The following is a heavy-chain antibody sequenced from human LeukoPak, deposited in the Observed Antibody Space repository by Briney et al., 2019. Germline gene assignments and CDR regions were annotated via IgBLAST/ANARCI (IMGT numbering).Heavy chain of an antibody. Sequence: ASVKVSCKASGGTFSSYAISWVRQAPGQGLEWMGIIKPSGGSTSYAQKFQGRVTMTRDTSTSTVYMELSSLRSEDTAVYYCARPSAYCGGDCYGSYFDYWGQGTLVTVSS. CDR3: ARPSAYCGGDCYGSYFDY. D-gene: IGHD2-21*02. CDR1: GGTFSSYA. J-gene: IGHJ4*02. V-gene: IGHV1-46*01. CDR2: IKPSGGST.